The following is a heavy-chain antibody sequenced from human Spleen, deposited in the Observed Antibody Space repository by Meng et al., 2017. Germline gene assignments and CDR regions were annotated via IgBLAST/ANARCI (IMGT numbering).Heavy chain of an antibody. CDR1: GYTFTSSD. J-gene: IGHJ4*02. V-gene: IGHV1-8*01. Sequence: ASVKVSCKASGYTFTSSDINWVRQATGQGLEWMGWMNPNSGNTGYAQKFQGRVTMTRDTSISTAYMELSSLRSEDTAVYYCAKDPYYDSSGDQSFDYWGQGTLVTVSS. CDR3: AKDPYYDSSGDQSFDY. CDR2: MNPNSGNT. D-gene: IGHD3-22*01.